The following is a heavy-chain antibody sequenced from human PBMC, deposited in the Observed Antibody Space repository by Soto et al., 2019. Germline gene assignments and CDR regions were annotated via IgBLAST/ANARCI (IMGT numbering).Heavy chain of an antibody. Sequence: ASVKGSCKASGYTFTSDYMHWVRQAPGQGLEWMGIINPSVGSTSYAQKFQGRVTITADKSTSTAYMELSSLRSEDTAVYYCARAPPVPAPPFAPWGQGTLVTVSS. CDR1: GYTFTSDY. CDR3: ARAPPVPAPPFAP. D-gene: IGHD2-2*01. J-gene: IGHJ5*02. V-gene: IGHV1-46*01. CDR2: INPSVGST.